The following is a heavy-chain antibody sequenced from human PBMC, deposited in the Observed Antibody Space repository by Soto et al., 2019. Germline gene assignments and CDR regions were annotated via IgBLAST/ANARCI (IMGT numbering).Heavy chain of an antibody. V-gene: IGHV4-39*01. D-gene: IGHD6-13*01. Sequence: LSLTCTVSGGSISSSSYYWGWIRQPPGKGLEWIGSIYYSGSTYYNPSLKSRVTISVDTSKNQFSLKLSSVTAADTAVYYCARQQQLAQGDYWGQGTLVTVSS. CDR2: IYYSGST. J-gene: IGHJ4*02. CDR1: GGSISSSSYY. CDR3: ARQQQLAQGDY.